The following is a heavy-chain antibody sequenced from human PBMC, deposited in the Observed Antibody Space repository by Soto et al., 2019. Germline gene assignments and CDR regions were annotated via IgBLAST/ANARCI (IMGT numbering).Heavy chain of an antibody. CDR3: AKDGLGGYDLNGYFDY. D-gene: IGHD5-12*01. V-gene: IGHV3-30*18. Sequence: GGSLRLSCAASGFTFSSYGMHWVRQAPDKGLEWVAVISYDGSNKYYADSVKGRFTISRDNSKNTLYLQMNSLRAEDTAVYYCAKDGLGGYDLNGYFDYWGQGTLVTVSS. J-gene: IGHJ4*02. CDR1: GFTFSSYG. CDR2: ISYDGSNK.